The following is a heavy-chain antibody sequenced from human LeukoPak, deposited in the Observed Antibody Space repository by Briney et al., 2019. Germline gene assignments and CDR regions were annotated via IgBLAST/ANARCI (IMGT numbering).Heavy chain of an antibody. CDR3: AKEVVLGETNYYSFAMDV. CDR1: GFNFRGYA. D-gene: IGHD2-21*02. V-gene: IGHV3-23*01. Sequence: GGSLRLSCAASGFNFRGYAMSWVRQAPGKGLEWVSAISGSGARAHYAESVRGRFTISRDNAQNTLHLQMSSLRAENTAVYYCAKEVVLGETNYYSFAMDVWGQGTTVPVSS. J-gene: IGHJ6*02. CDR2: ISGSGARA.